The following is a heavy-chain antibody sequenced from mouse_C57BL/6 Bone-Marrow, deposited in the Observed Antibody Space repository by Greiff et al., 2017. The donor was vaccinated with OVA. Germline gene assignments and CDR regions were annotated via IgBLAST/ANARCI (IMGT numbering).Heavy chain of an antibody. CDR3: ARGDHYYGAWFAY. D-gene: IGHD1-2*01. J-gene: IGHJ3*01. CDR2: IYPGSGNT. Sequence: VMLVESGAELVRPGASVKLSCKASGYTFTDYYINWVKQRPGQGLEWIARIYPGSGNTYYNEKFKGKATLTAEKSSSTAYMPLSSLTSEDSAVYFCARGDHYYGAWFAYWGQGTLVTVSA. V-gene: IGHV1-76*01. CDR1: GYTFTDYY.